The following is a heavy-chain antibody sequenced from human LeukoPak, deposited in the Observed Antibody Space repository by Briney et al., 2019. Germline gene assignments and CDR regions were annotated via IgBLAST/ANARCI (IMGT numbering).Heavy chain of an antibody. CDR2: IKQDGSEK. D-gene: IGHD6-13*01. CDR3: AKGRYSSSWYSLDCYYMDV. J-gene: IGHJ6*03. CDR1: GFTFSSYW. Sequence: GGSLRLSCAASGFTFSSYWMSWVRQAPGKGLEWVANIKQDGSEKYYVDSVKGRFTISRDNAKNSLYLQMNSLRAEDTAVYYCAKGRYSSSWYSLDCYYMDVWGKGTTVTISS. V-gene: IGHV3-7*03.